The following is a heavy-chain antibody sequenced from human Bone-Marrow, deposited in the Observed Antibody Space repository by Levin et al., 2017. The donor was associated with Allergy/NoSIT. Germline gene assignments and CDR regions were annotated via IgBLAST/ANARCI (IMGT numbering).Heavy chain of an antibody. CDR3: AREPAYSLYPTGYYGMDV. CDR1: GFTVSSSY. D-gene: IGHD4-11*01. J-gene: IGHJ6*02. CDR2: IYSGGGT. Sequence: PGGSLRLSCAASGFTVSSSYISWVRQAPGKGLEWVSVIYSGGGTYSADSVKGRFTVSRDNSKNTVYLQMNSLRVEDTAVYHCAREPAYSLYPTGYYGMDVWGQGTTVTVSS. V-gene: IGHV3-53*01.